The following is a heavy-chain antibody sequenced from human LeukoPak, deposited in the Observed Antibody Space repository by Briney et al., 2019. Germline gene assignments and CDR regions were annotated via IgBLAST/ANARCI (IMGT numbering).Heavy chain of an antibody. CDR1: GYSISSGYY. Sequence: PSETPSLTCAVSGYSISSGYYWGWIRQPPGKGLEWIGSIYHSGSTYYNPSLKSRVTISVDTSKNQFSLKLSSVTAADTAVYYCARDVGYSGYGDDAFDIWGQGTMVTVSS. CDR3: ARDVGYSGYGDDAFDI. V-gene: IGHV4-38-2*02. J-gene: IGHJ3*02. CDR2: IYHSGST. D-gene: IGHD5-12*01.